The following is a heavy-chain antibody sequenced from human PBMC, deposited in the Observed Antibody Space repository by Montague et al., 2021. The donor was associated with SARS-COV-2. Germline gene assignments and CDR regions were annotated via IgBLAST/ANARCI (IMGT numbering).Heavy chain of an antibody. J-gene: IGHJ4*02. D-gene: IGHD3-10*01. CDR1: GFSFSGYA. Sequence: SLRLSFSASGFSFSGYAMNWVRQAPGKGLEWISVIYSGGDSTYYADSVRGRFTISRDDSKNTLFLHLNNLSAEDTAIYYCAKPGPFAFYFESWGQGTLVTVSS. V-gene: IGHV3-23*03. CDR2: IYSGGDST. CDR3: AKPGPFAFYFES.